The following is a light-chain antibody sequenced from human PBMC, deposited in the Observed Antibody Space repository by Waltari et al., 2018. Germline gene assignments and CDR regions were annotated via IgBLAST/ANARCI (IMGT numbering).Light chain of an antibody. CDR1: QIIGRS. J-gene: IGKJ1*01. Sequence: LTPPPGTLTLSLGDSATLACRPSQIIGRSVDWYQQRPGQAPRLLIYDMSRRATGIADRFSGSGYGTDFSLASSRLGPEDFAVDYCQKYERLPATFGRGTTVEIK. CDR3: QKYERLPAT. CDR2: DMS. V-gene: IGKV3-20*01.